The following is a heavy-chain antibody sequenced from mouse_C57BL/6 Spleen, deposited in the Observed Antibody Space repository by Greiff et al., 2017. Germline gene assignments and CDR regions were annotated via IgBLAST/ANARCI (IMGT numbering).Heavy chain of an antibody. J-gene: IGHJ3*01. CDR1: GFSLTSYG. V-gene: IGHV2-2*01. Sequence: VQLQQSGPGLVQPSQSLSITCTVSGFSLTSYGVHWVRQSPGKGLEWLGVIWSGGSTDDNAAFISRLSISKDNSKSKVFCKMNSLQADDTAIYSSAKSTYGSSYDGFACWGQGTLVTVSA. CDR3: AKSTYGSSYDGFAC. D-gene: IGHD1-1*01. CDR2: IWSGGST.